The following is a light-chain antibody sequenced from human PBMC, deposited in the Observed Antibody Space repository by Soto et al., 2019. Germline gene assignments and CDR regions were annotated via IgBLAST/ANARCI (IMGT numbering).Light chain of an antibody. CDR1: SRDVGNYNY. CDR3: TSYAAGKTVV. Sequence: QSALTQPPSASGSPGQSVLISCTGTSRDVGNYNYVSWYQQHPGKAPKLIIYEVNKRPSGVPDRFSGSKSGNTASLTVSGLQAEDEADYYCTSYAAGKTVVFGGGTKVTVL. J-gene: IGLJ2*01. V-gene: IGLV2-8*01. CDR2: EVN.